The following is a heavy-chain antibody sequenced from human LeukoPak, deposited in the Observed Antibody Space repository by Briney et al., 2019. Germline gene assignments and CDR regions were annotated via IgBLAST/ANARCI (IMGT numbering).Heavy chain of an antibody. CDR2: ISSSGDSI. Sequence: GGSLRLSCAASGFSLTTYEMNWVRQAPGKGLEWVSYISSSGDSIYSADSLKGRFTISRDNAKNSLYLQMNSLRTEDTALYYCAKEIDTLGTNAFDIWGQGTIVTVSS. V-gene: IGHV3-48*03. CDR3: AKEIDTLGTNAFDI. D-gene: IGHD2-15*01. CDR1: GFSLTTYE. J-gene: IGHJ3*02.